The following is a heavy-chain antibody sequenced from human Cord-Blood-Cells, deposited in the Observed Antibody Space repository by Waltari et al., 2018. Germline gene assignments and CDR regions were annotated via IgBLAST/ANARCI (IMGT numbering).Heavy chain of an antibody. CDR1: GFTFSSYA. Sequence: QVQLVESGGGVVQPGRSLRLSCAASGFTFSSYAMTWVRQAPGKGLEWVAVISYDGSNKYYADSVKGRFTISRDNSKNTLYLQMNSLRAEDTAVYYCARDFSFGELNYWGQGTLVTVSS. J-gene: IGHJ4*02. D-gene: IGHD3-10*01. CDR3: ARDFSFGELNY. CDR2: ISYDGSNK. V-gene: IGHV3-30-3*01.